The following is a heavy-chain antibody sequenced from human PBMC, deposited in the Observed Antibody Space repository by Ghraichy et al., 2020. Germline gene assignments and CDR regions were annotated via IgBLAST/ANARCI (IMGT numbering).Heavy chain of an antibody. CDR3: ARGYCSGGSCYSIFDY. V-gene: IGHV4-34*01. CDR2: INHSGST. CDR1: GGSFSGYY. J-gene: IGHJ4*02. Sequence: SQTLSLTCAVYGGSFSGYYWSWIRQPPGKGLEWIGEINHSGSTNYNPSLTSRVTISVDTSKNQFSLKLSSVTAADTAVYYCARGYCSGGSCYSIFDYWGQGTLVTVSS. D-gene: IGHD2-15*01.